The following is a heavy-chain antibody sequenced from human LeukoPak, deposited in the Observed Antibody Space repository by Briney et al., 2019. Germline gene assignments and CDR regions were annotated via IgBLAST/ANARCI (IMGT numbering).Heavy chain of an antibody. J-gene: IGHJ3*02. CDR1: GFTFSSYG. Sequence: GGSLGLSCVASGFTFSSYGMHWVRQAPGKGLEWVAVISYDGTNKYYAGSVKGRFTISRDNTKNTLYLQMNSLRAEDTAVYYCAKALTVTDAFDIWGQGTVVTVSS. CDR3: AKALTVTDAFDI. V-gene: IGHV3-30*18. CDR2: ISYDGTNK. D-gene: IGHD4-17*01.